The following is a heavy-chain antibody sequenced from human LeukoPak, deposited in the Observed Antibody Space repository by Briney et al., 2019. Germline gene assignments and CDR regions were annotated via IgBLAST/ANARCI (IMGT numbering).Heavy chain of an antibody. CDR1: GFTFTDYY. D-gene: IGHD2/OR15-2a*01. CDR3: AREGNGLLSKDFGY. V-gene: IGHV1-2*02. J-gene: IGHJ4*02. CDR2: IGPHSSAT. Sequence: GSVKVSCKSSGFTFTDYYIHWVRQAPGQGLEWMGYIGPHSSATSSPQEFQGRVTITRDTSMSTAYMELTRLTSDDTAVYYCAREGNGLLSKDFGYWGQGTLVTVSS.